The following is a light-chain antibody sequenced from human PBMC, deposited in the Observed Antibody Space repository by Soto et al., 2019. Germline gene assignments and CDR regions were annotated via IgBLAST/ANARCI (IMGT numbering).Light chain of an antibody. CDR2: DVS. CDR1: SVDVGAFEY. Sequence: QSALAQPASVSGSPGQSIAISCTGTSVDVGAFEYVSWYQQHPGKVPKLMIYDVSNRPSGVSNRFSGSKSGNTASLTISGLQAEDEADYYCNSYRSSSTLVFGGGTQLTVL. J-gene: IGLJ2*01. V-gene: IGLV2-14*03. CDR3: NSYRSSSTLV.